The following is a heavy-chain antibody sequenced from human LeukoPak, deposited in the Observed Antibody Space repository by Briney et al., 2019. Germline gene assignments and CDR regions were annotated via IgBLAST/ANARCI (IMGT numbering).Heavy chain of an antibody. CDR2: INHSGST. Sequence: PSETLSLTCAVYGGSFSGYYWSWIRQPPGKGLEWIGEINHSGSTNYNPSLKSRVTISVDTSKNQFSLKLSSVTAADTAVYYCARGGSGPRSKRVGMDVWGQGTTVTVSS. D-gene: IGHD2-15*01. J-gene: IGHJ6*02. CDR1: GGSFSGYY. CDR3: ARGGSGPRSKRVGMDV. V-gene: IGHV4-34*01.